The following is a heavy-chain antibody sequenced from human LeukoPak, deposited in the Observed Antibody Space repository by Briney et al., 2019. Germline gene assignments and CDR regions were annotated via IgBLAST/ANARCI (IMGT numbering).Heavy chain of an antibody. CDR1: GYTFTSYG. J-gene: IGHJ6*02. V-gene: IGHV1-18*01. CDR3: ASNVLLWFGESPYYGMDV. Sequence: ASVNVSCKASGYTFTSYGISWVRQAPGQGLEWMGWISAYNGNTNYAQKLQGRVTMTTDTSTSTAYMELRSLRSDDTAVYYCASNVLLWFGESPYYGMDVWGQGTTVTVSS. D-gene: IGHD3-10*01. CDR2: ISAYNGNT.